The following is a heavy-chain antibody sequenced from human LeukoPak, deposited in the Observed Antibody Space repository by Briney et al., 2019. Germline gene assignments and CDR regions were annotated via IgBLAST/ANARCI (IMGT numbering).Heavy chain of an antibody. D-gene: IGHD5-18*01. CDR2: IKSRTDGGTA. Sequence: PGASLRLSCSTSGFIISNAWMNWVRQSPGKGLEWVGQIKSRTDGGTADYAAAVKDRFTISRDDFKSTVYLQMDSLIIEDTAVYYCNALDIGMAGSYFYYMDVWGKGTTVTVSS. V-gene: IGHV3-15*01. CDR1: GFIISNAW. J-gene: IGHJ6*03. CDR3: NALDIGMAGSYFYYMDV.